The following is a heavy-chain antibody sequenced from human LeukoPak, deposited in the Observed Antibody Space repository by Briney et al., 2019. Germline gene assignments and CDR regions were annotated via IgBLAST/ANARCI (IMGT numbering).Heavy chain of an antibody. V-gene: IGHV1-2*06. CDR1: GYTFTGYY. J-gene: IGHJ4*02. CDR2: INPNSGGT. Sequence: GASVKVSCKASGYTFTGYYMHWVRQGPGQGREWMGRINPNSGGTNYAQKFQRRVTMTRDTSISTAYMELSRLRSDDTAVYYCARVSVAQDLDYYDSSGWGFDYWGQGTLVTVSS. CDR3: ARVSVAQDLDYYDSSGWGFDY. D-gene: IGHD3-22*01.